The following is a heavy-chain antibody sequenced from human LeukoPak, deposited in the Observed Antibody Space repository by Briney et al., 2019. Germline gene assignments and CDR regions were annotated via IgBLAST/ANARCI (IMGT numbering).Heavy chain of an antibody. Sequence: PGGSLRLSCAASGFTFSSYSMSWVRQAPGKGLEWVSAISGSGGSTYYADSVKGRFTISRDNSKNTLYLQMNSLRAEDTAVYYCAKDRNLWYYYDSSGYPDYWGQGTLVTVPS. CDR3: AKDRNLWYYYDSSGYPDY. V-gene: IGHV3-23*01. CDR1: GFTFSSYS. J-gene: IGHJ4*02. D-gene: IGHD3-22*01. CDR2: ISGSGGST.